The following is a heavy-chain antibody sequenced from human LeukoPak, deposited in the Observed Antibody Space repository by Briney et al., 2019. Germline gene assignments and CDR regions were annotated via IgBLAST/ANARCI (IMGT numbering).Heavy chain of an antibody. V-gene: IGHV3-53*01. J-gene: IGHJ4*02. CDR3: ARGYCSGDSCYPAPFDY. CDR1: GFAVSSNY. CDR2: IYSGGST. D-gene: IGHD2-15*01. Sequence: GGALRLSCAASGFAVSSNYMNWVRQAPGKGLAWVSIIYSGGSTYYAESVKGRFTTSRDNSKNTLYLQMNSLRAEDTAVYYCARGYCSGDSCYPAPFDYWGQGSLVTVSS.